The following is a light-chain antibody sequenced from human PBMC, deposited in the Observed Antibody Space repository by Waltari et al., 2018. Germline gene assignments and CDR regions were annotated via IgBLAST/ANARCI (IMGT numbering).Light chain of an antibody. Sequence: QSGLTQPASGSGSPGQSITISCTGTSSDVGGSNYVSWYQQHSGKAPKLIIFDVSDRPSGVSNRFSGSKSGNTASLTISGLQAEDEADYYCSSYIGSSTLELFGGGTSLTVL. J-gene: IGLJ2*01. CDR3: SSYIGSSTLEL. CDR1: SSDVGGSNY. V-gene: IGLV2-14*03. CDR2: DVS.